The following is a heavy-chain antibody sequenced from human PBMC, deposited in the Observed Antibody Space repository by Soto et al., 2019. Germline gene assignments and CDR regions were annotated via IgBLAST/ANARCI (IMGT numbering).Heavy chain of an antibody. V-gene: IGHV4-4*07. J-gene: IGHJ5*02. CDR2: VDASGNT. CDR1: GHSISADY. D-gene: IGHD3-22*01. CDR3: ARDVGGSVVPHWFDP. Sequence: QVQLQESGPGLVKASETLSLSCTVSGHSISADYWSWIRQPAGKRLEWIGRVDASGNTNYNPSLKSRVTMSVDTSKKQFFLNVRSVTAADTAMYFCARDVGGSVVPHWFDPWGQGALVTVSS.